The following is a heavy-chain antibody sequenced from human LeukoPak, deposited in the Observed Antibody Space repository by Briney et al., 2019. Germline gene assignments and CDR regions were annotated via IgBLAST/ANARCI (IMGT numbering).Heavy chain of an antibody. D-gene: IGHD3-16*01. Sequence: GGSLRLSCAASGFTFISYAMSLVRQTPGQGLEWVSEISGSGGSTYSADSVRGRFTISRDNSKNTLYLQMNSMRAEDTAVYYCAKGTGGSTALSWFDPWGQGTLVTVSS. CDR3: AKGTGGSTALSWFDP. CDR2: ISGSGGST. CDR1: GFTFISYA. V-gene: IGHV3-23*01. J-gene: IGHJ5*02.